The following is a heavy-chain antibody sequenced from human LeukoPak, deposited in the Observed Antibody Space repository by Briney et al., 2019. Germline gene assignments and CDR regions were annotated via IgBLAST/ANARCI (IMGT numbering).Heavy chain of an antibody. CDR2: ISGSAGST. D-gene: IGHD6-19*01. CDR1: GFTFSTYA. V-gene: IGHV3-23*01. J-gene: IGHJ4*02. Sequence: GGSLRLSCAASGFTFSTYAMIWVRQAPGKGLEWVSGISGSAGSTYYADSVKGRFTFSRDNSKNTLYLQMNSLRAEDTAVYYCAKDRRQWPTDFDYWGQGALVTVSS. CDR3: AKDRRQWPTDFDY.